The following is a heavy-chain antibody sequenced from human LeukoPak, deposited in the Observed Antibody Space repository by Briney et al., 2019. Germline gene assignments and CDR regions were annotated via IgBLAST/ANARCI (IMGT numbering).Heavy chain of an antibody. V-gene: IGHV3-21*01. CDR3: ASVGPISSD. CDR2: ISSPSSYI. CDR1: GFTFSTFN. D-gene: IGHD3-10*02. J-gene: IGHJ4*02. Sequence: GGSLRLSCAASGFTFSTFNMNWVRQAPGKGLEWVSSISSPSSYISYADSVKGRFTISRDNAKNSLYLQMNSLRAEDTAVYYCASVGPISSDWGQGTLVTVSS.